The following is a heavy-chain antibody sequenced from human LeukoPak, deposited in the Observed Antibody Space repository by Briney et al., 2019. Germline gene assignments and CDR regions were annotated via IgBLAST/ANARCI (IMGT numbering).Heavy chain of an antibody. V-gene: IGHV3-7*01. CDR2: IKQDGSEK. Sequence: PGGSLRLSCAASGFTFSSYWMSWVRQAPGKGLEWVANIKQDGSEKYYVDSVKGRFTISGDNAKNSLYLQMNSLRAEDTAVYYCARSNFLYYYYGMDVWGQGTTVTVSS. CDR1: GFTFSSYW. J-gene: IGHJ6*02. D-gene: IGHD4-11*01. CDR3: ARSNFLYYYYGMDV.